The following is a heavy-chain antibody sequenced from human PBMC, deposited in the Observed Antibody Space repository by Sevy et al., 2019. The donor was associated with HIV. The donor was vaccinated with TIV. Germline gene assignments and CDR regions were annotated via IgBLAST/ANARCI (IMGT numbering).Heavy chain of an antibody. V-gene: IGHV1-24*01. D-gene: IGHD3-22*01. CDR1: GKTLSELS. CDR2: FDPEDGET. Sequence: ASVKVSCKVSGKTLSELSMHWVRQAPGKGLEWMGRFDPEDGETIYAQKFQGRVTLTEDTSTDTAYMELRSLKSEDTAVYYCATTREYYEDSSGYLDYWGQGTLVTVSS. CDR3: ATTREYYEDSSGYLDY. J-gene: IGHJ4*02.